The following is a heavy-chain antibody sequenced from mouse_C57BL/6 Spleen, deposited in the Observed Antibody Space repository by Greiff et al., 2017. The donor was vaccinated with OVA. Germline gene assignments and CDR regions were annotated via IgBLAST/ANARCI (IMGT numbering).Heavy chain of an antibody. J-gene: IGHJ3*01. D-gene: IGHD3-2*02. CDR2: ISDGGSYT. CDR3: ARHEAGDSSGYDWFAY. Sequence: EVQGVESGGGLVKPGGSLKLSCAASGFTFSSYAMSWVRQTPEKRLEWVATISDGGSYTYYPDNVKGRFTISRDNAKNNLYLHMSHLKSEDTAMYYCARHEAGDSSGYDWFAYWGQGTLVTVSA. CDR1: GFTFSSYA. V-gene: IGHV5-4*01.